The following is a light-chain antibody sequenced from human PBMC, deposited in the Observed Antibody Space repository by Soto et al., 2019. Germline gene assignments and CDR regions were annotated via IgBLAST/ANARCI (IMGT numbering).Light chain of an antibody. CDR3: MQSLQTPWT. V-gene: IGKV2-28*01. J-gene: IGKJ1*01. CDR1: QSLLHSNGYTY. Sequence: DIVMTQSPLSLPVTPGEPASISCRSSQSLLHSNGYTYLDWYLQRPGQSPQLLIYLCSTRASGVPDRFSGSGSGTDFTLKISRVEAEDVGIYYCMQSLQTPWTFGQGTKVEIK. CDR2: LCS.